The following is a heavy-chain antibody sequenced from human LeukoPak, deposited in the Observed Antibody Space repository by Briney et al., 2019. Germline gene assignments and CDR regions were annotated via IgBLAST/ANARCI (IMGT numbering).Heavy chain of an antibody. CDR1: GGSFSGYY. J-gene: IGHJ4*02. Sequence: SETLSLTCAVYGGSFSGYYWSWIRQPPGKGLEWIGEISHSGSTNYNPSLKSRVTISVDTSKNQFSLKLSSVTAADTAVYYCARRVRTQIRNFDYWGQGTLVTVSS. CDR3: ARRVRTQIRNFDY. V-gene: IGHV4-34*01. CDR2: ISHSGST. D-gene: IGHD2-21*01.